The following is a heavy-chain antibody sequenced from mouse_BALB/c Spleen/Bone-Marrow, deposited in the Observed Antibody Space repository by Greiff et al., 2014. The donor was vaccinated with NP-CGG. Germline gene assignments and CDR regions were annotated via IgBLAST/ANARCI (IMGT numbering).Heavy chain of an antibody. CDR2: ISYSGAT. CDR1: GYSITSDYA. D-gene: IGHD3-1*01. V-gene: IGHV3-2*02. J-gene: IGHJ2*01. CDR3: ARGSYYFDY. Sequence: DVQLQESGPGLVKPSQSLSLTCTVTGYSITSDYAWNWIRQFPGNKLEWMGYISYSGATTYNPSLKSRISITRDTSKNQFFLQLNSVTTEDTATYYCARGSYYFDYWGLGTTLTVSS.